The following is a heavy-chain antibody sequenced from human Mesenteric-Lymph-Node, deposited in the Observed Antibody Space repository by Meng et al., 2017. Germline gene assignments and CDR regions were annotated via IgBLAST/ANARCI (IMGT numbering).Heavy chain of an antibody. CDR3: ATGLSGGNDVGY. D-gene: IGHD4-23*01. CDR1: GFTFSRYA. Sequence: EVQLLESGGGLAQPGGSLRLSCAVSGFTFSRYAMSWVRQAPGKGPEWVSAISGTGGSTYYADSVKGRFTISRDNSKNTLYLQMNSLGADDTAVYYCATGLSGGNDVGYWGQGTLVTVSS. CDR2: ISGTGGST. V-gene: IGHV3-23*01. J-gene: IGHJ4*02.